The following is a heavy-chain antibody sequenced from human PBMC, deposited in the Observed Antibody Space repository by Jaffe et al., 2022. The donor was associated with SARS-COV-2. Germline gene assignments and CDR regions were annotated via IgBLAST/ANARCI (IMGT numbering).Heavy chain of an antibody. V-gene: IGHV3-9*01. CDR1: GFTFDDYA. J-gene: IGHJ4*02. D-gene: IGHD6-19*01. CDR3: AKALTVAGNYYFDY. Sequence: EVQLVESGGGLVQPGRSLRLSCAASGFTFDDYAMHWVRQAPGKGLEWVSGISWNSGSIGYADSVKGRFTISRDNAKNSLYLQMNSLRAEDTALYYCAKALTVAGNYYFDYWGQGTLVTVSS. CDR2: ISWNSGSI.